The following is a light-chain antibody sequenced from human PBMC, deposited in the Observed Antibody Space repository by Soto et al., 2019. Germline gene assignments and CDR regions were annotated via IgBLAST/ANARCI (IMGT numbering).Light chain of an antibody. V-gene: IGLV2-23*01. Sequence: QSVLTHPASVSGSPEQSITISCTGTSSDVGAYNLVSWYQQHPGKAPKLIIYEGSKRPSGISHRFSGSKSDNTASLTISGLRAEDEAHYHCCSYAGSRTFVFGGGTQLTVL. CDR1: SSDVGAYNL. CDR2: EGS. CDR3: CSYAGSRTFV. J-gene: IGLJ3*02.